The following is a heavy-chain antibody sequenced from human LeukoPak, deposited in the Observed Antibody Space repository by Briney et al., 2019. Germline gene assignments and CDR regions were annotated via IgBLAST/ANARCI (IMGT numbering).Heavy chain of an antibody. CDR3: AKRIVGATYRSTTGAFDI. J-gene: IGHJ3*02. D-gene: IGHD1-26*01. V-gene: IGHV3-30*18. Sequence: GGSLRLSCAASGFTFSSYGMHWVRQAPGKGLEWVAVISYDGSNKYYADSVKGRFTISRDNSKNTLYLQMNSLRAEDTAVYYCAKRIVGATYRSTTGAFDIWGQGTMVTVSS. CDR2: ISYDGSNK. CDR1: GFTFSSYG.